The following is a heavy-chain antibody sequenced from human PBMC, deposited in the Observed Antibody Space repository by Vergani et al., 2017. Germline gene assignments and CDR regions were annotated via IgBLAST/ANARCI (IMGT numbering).Heavy chain of an antibody. CDR1: GFTFSTYA. CDR3: AKDSRYFDWLLSY. V-gene: IGHV3-23*01. D-gene: IGHD3-9*01. Sequence: EVQLLESGGSLKQPGGSVRLSCAASGFTFSTYAMHWVRQAPGKGLEWVSAISGSGDSTYYADSVKGRFTISRDNSKNTLYLQMNSLRAEDTAVYYCAKDSRYFDWLLSYWGQGTLVTVSS. J-gene: IGHJ4*02. CDR2: ISGSGDST.